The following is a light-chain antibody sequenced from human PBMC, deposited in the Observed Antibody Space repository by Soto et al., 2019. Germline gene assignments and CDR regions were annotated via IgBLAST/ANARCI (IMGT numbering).Light chain of an antibody. CDR3: AAWDDSLKVV. J-gene: IGLJ2*01. CDR2: SNN. V-gene: IGLV1-44*01. Sequence: QSVLTQPPSASGTPGQRVTISCSGSSSNIGSNTVNWYQQLPGTAPKLLIYSNNQRPSGVPDRFSGSKSGTSASLAISGLQPEDEADYYCAAWDDSLKVVFGGGTKLTVL. CDR1: SSNIGSNT.